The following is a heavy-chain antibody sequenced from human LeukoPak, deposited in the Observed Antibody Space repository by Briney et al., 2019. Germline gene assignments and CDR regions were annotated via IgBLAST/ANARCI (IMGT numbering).Heavy chain of an antibody. D-gene: IGHD5-24*01. J-gene: IGHJ4*02. CDR1: GGSFSGYY. Sequence: SETLSLTCAVYGGSFSGYYWSWIRQPPGKGLEWTGEINHSGSTNYNPSLKSRVTISVDTSKNQFSLKLSSVTAADTAVYYCARIEMATNHFDYWGQGTLVTVSS. CDR3: ARIEMATNHFDY. CDR2: INHSGST. V-gene: IGHV4-34*01.